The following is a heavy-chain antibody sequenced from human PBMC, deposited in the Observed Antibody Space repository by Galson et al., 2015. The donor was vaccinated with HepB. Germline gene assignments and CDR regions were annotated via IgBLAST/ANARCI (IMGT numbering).Heavy chain of an antibody. V-gene: IGHV1-18*01. D-gene: IGHD2-21*01. CDR3: ARDLYSPDLTPLDY. J-gene: IGHJ4*02. CDR2: ISALTGST. Sequence: SVKVSCKASGYIFTRYGFSWVRQTPGQGLEWMGWISALTGSTMYAQKFHDRVTLTTDKSTRTGYMELRGLKHDDTAVYYCARDLYSPDLTPLDYWGQGTLVTVFS. CDR1: GYIFTRYG.